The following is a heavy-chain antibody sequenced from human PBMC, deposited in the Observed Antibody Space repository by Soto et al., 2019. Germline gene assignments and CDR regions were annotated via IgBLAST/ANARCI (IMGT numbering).Heavy chain of an antibody. D-gene: IGHD2-2*01. V-gene: IGHV3-73*01. CDR1: GFTFGASA. CDR3: TRDLRYCSSSTCYAPDY. J-gene: IGHJ4*02. CDR2: IGSKGETYAT. Sequence: GGSLRLSCAASGFTFGASALQWVRQASGKGLEWLGRIGSKGETYATTYAASVKGRFTISRDDSKKTAYLQMNSLESEDTAVYYCTRDLRYCSSSTCYAPDYWGQGTLVTVS.